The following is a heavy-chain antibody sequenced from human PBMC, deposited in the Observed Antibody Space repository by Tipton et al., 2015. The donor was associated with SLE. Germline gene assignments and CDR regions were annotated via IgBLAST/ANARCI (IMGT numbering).Heavy chain of an antibody. CDR1: GGSISSGGYY. J-gene: IGHJ4*02. V-gene: IGHV4-61*02. CDR3: AREDQSVGATPYFDY. CDR2: IYTSGST. Sequence: TLSLTCTVSGGSISSGGYYWSWIRQHPGKGLEWIGRIYTSGSTNYNPSLKSRVTMSVYTSKNQFSLKLSSVTAADTAVYYCAREDQSVGATPYFDYWGQGTLVTVSS. D-gene: IGHD1-26*01.